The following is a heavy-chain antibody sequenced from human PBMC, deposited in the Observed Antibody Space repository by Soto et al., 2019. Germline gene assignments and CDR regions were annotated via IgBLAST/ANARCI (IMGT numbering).Heavy chain of an antibody. CDR3: ARDRGLRQRTFDI. CDR2: ISGSSGTI. Sequence: EVQLVESAGGLVQPGGSLRLSCAVSGFTFSDFGMNWVRQAPGKGLEWLSYISGSSGTIYYADSVKGRFTISRDNAKNLLYLQMTSLRDEDTAVYYCARDRGLRQRTFDIWGQGTMVTVSS. V-gene: IGHV3-48*02. CDR1: GFTFSDFG. J-gene: IGHJ3*02. D-gene: IGHD6-25*01.